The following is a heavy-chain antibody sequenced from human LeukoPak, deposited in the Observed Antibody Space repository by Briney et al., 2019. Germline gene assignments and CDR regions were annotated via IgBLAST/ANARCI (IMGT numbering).Heavy chain of an antibody. V-gene: IGHV3-7*03. CDR3: ASLYYDSDIDY. D-gene: IGHD3-22*01. J-gene: IGHJ4*02. CDR1: GFTFSSYW. Sequence: GGSLRLSCAASGFTFSSYWMNWARQAPGKGLEWVASINHNGNVNYYVDSVKGRFTISRDNAKNSLYLQMSNLRAEDTAVYYCASLYYDSDIDYWGQGTLVTVSS. CDR2: INHNGNVN.